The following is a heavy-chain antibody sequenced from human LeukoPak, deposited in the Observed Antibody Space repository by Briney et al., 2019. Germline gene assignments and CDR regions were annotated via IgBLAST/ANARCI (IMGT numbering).Heavy chain of an antibody. J-gene: IGHJ4*02. CDR2: IRSSSSYI. CDR1: GFTFSNYN. CDR3: ARVGPYYYASSGYYYADY. V-gene: IGHV3-21*01. Sequence: GGSLRLSCAASGFTFSNYNMNWVRQAPGKGLEWVSSIRSSSSYIYCADSVKGRFTISRDNAKNSLYLQMNSLRAEDTAVYYCARVGPYYYASSGYYYADYWGQGTLVTVSS. D-gene: IGHD3-22*01.